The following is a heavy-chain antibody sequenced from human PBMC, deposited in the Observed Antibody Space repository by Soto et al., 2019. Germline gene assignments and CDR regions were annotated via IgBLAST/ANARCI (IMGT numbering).Heavy chain of an antibody. V-gene: IGHV3-49*04. D-gene: IGHD3-3*01. CDR1: GFTFGDYA. J-gene: IGHJ4*02. Sequence: GGSLRLSCTTSGFTFGDYALSWVRQAPGKGLEWVGFIRRNAYGGTTDYAASVKGRFTISRDDSKSIAYLQMNSLRTEDTAWYYCTRASSFDFDFWGQGTLVTVSS. CDR3: TRASSFDFDF. CDR2: IRRNAYGGTT.